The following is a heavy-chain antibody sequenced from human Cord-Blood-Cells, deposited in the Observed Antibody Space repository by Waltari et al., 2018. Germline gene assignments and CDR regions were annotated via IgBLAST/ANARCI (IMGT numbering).Heavy chain of an antibody. CDR3: AFTVAGRDWFDP. CDR2: VNPKSGGT. Sequence: QVQLVQSGAEVKKPGASVKVSCKASGYHFTGYYMHWVRQAPGQGLEWMGRVNPKSGGTNHAQKLQGRVTMPRDTSISTAYMELSRLRPDDTAVYYCAFTVAGRDWFDPWGQGTLVTVSS. D-gene: IGHD6-19*01. CDR1: GYHFTGYY. V-gene: IGHV1-2*06. J-gene: IGHJ5*02.